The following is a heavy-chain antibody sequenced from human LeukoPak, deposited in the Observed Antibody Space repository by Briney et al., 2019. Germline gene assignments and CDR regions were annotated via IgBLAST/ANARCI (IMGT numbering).Heavy chain of an antibody. CDR3: ARGQYTDGLSY. CDR2: IKPDGSEK. CDR1: GFTFSTYW. Sequence: GGSLRLSCAASGFTFSTYWMTWVRQAPGKGLEWVAIIKPDGSEKYYVDSVKGRFTISRDNAENSLFLQMNGLRPEDTAVFYCARGQYTDGLSYWGQGTLVAVSS. V-gene: IGHV3-7*03. J-gene: IGHJ4*02. D-gene: IGHD5-24*01.